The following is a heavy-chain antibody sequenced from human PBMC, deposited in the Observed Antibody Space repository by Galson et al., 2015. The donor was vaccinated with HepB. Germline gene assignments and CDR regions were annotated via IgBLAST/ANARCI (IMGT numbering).Heavy chain of an antibody. J-gene: IGHJ4*02. Sequence: SLRLSCAASGFNFGGSAIHWVRQASGKRPEWVGLIKTKDNNYATAYVPSLKGRFTVSRDDSKNMAYLHMRSLKTDDTAAYYCVRSGDFSGYSSGWGQGTLVTVSS. CDR1: GFNFGGSA. CDR2: IKTKDNNYAT. V-gene: IGHV3-73*01. D-gene: IGHD6-25*01. CDR3: VRSGDFSGYSSG.